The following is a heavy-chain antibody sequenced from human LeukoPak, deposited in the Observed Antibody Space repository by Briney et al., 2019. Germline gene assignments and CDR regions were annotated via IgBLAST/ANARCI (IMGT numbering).Heavy chain of an antibody. Sequence: PSETLSLTCTVSGGSISSYYWSWIRQPPGKGLEWIGYIYTSGSTNYNPSLKSRVTISVDTSKNQFSLKLSSVTAADTAVYYCARHLGIYYHYMDVWGKGTTVTVSS. V-gene: IGHV4-4*09. CDR3: ARHLGIYYHYMDV. J-gene: IGHJ6*03. CDR1: GGSISSYY. CDR2: IYTSGST. D-gene: IGHD1-1*01.